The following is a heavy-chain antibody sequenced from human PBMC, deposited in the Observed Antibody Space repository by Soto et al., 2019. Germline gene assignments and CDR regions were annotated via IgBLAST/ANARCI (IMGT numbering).Heavy chain of an antibody. J-gene: IGHJ4*02. V-gene: IGHV3-33*01. CDR3: ARSRGYSGYYLEY. D-gene: IGHD5-12*01. Sequence: QVQLVESGGGVVQPGRSLRLSCAASGFTFSSYGMHWVRQAPGNGLEWVAVIWYDGSNKYYADSVKGRFTISRDTSKNTLYLQMNSLRAEDTAVYYCARSRGYSGYYLEYLGQGTLVTVSS. CDR2: IWYDGSNK. CDR1: GFTFSSYG.